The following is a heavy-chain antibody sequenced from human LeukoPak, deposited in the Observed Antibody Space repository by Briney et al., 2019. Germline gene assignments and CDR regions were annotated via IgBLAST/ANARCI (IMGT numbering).Heavy chain of an antibody. D-gene: IGHD6-6*01. Sequence: GASVKVSCKASGYTFTGYYIHWVRQAPGQGLEWMGWINPNSGGTNYAQKFQGRVTMTRDTSISTAYMELSRLRSDDTAVYYCARIYSSSSARDYWGQGTLVTVSS. V-gene: IGHV1-2*02. CDR1: GYTFTGYY. CDR2: INPNSGGT. J-gene: IGHJ4*02. CDR3: ARIYSSSSARDY.